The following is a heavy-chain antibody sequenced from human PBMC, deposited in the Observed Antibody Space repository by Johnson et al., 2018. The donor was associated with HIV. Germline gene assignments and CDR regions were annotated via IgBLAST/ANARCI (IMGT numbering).Heavy chain of an antibody. CDR2: ISSRGTLI. CDR1: GFTFSDYY. CDR3: ARGTLTDDGFAA. D-gene: IGHD2-8*01. Sequence: QVQLVESGGGLVQPGGSLRLSCAASGFTFSDYYMSWIRQAPGKGLEWVSYISSRGTLIYYADSVKGRFTISRANATNSLYLQMNSLRAEATAVYYCARGTLTDDGFAAWGQGTLVIVSS. J-gene: IGHJ3*01. V-gene: IGHV3-11*04.